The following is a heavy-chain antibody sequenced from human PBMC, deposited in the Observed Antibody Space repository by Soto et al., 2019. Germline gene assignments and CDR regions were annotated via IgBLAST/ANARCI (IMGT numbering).Heavy chain of an antibody. CDR1: GFTFSSYG. V-gene: IGHV3-33*01. CDR3: ARAPAIWEYGYPRLRGKIDY. Sequence: QVQLVESGGGVVQPGRSLRLSCAASGFTFSSYGMHWVRQAPCKGLEGVAVIWYDGSNKYYADSVKGRFTISRDNSKNTLYLQMNSLRAEDTAVYYCARAPAIWEYGYPRLRGKIDYWGQGTLVTVSS. CDR2: IWYDGSNK. J-gene: IGHJ4*02. D-gene: IGHD4-17*01.